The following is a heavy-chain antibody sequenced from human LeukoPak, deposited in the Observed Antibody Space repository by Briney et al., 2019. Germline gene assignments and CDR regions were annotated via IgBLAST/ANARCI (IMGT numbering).Heavy chain of an antibody. CDR2: INPNSGGT. Sequence: ASVKVSCKASGYTFTDNWIHWVRQAPGQGLDWMGRINPNSGGTNYAQKFQGRVTMTRDTSISTAYMELSRLTSDDTAVFYCVPDCSSTACLFDYWGQGTLVTVSS. D-gene: IGHD2-2*01. V-gene: IGHV1-2*06. J-gene: IGHJ4*02. CDR3: VPDCSSTACLFDY. CDR1: GYTFTDNW.